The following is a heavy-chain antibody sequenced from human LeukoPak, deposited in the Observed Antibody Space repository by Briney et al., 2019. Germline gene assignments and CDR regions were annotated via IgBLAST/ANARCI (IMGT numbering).Heavy chain of an antibody. Sequence: GGSLRLSCAASGFTFDDYAMHWVRQAPGKGLEWVSGISWNSGSIGYADSVKGRLTISRDNAKNPLYLQMNSLRAEDTALYYCAKDLSKVTTIASDYWGQGTLVTVSS. CDR1: GFTFDDYA. CDR2: ISWNSGSI. J-gene: IGHJ4*02. CDR3: AKDLSKVTTIASDY. V-gene: IGHV3-9*01. D-gene: IGHD4-17*01.